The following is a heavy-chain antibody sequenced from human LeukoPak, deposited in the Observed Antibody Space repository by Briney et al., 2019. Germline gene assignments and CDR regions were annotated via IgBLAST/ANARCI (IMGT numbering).Heavy chain of an antibody. V-gene: IGHV1-8*01. CDR3: ARGDSSSWYDY. J-gene: IGHJ4*02. D-gene: IGHD6-13*01. Sequence: EASVKVSCKASGYAFTSYDVNWVRQATGQGLEWMGWMNPNSGNTGYAQKFQGRVTMTRNTSISTAYMELSSLRSEDTAVYYCARGDSSSWYDYWGQGTLVTVSS. CDR2: MNPNSGNT. CDR1: GYAFTSYD.